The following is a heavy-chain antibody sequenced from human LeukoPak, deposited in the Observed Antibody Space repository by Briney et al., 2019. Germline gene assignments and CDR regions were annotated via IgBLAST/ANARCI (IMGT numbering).Heavy chain of an antibody. V-gene: IGHV4-34*01. Sequence: SETLSLTCAVYGGSFSGYYWSWIRQPPGKGLEWIGEINHSGSTNYSPSLKSRVTISVDTSKNQFSLKLSSVTAADTAVYYCARDSDSVDGSFDYWGQGTLVTVSS. CDR2: INHSGST. CDR1: GGSFSGYY. CDR3: ARDSDSVDGSFDY. J-gene: IGHJ4*02. D-gene: IGHD1-26*01.